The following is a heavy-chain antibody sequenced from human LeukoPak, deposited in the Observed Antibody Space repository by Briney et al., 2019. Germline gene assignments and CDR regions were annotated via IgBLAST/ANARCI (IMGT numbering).Heavy chain of an antibody. J-gene: IGHJ4*02. CDR3: AGGDTAMALDY. Sequence: PGGSLRLSCAASGFTFSSYAMHWVRQAPGKGLEWVAVISYDGSNKYYADSVKGRFTISRDNSKNTLYLQMNSLRAEDTAVYYCAGGDTAMALDYWGQGTLVTVSS. CDR2: ISYDGSNK. CDR1: GFTFSSYA. V-gene: IGHV3-30-3*01. D-gene: IGHD5-18*01.